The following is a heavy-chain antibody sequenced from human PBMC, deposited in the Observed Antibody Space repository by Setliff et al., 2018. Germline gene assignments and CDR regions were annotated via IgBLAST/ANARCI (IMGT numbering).Heavy chain of an antibody. CDR3: ARDGDNYYDSSGYYLNHAFDI. J-gene: IGHJ3*02. CDR1: GDTFSSSA. D-gene: IGHD3-22*01. V-gene: IGHV1-69*13. CDR2: IIPIFGTA. Sequence: SVKVSCKASGDTFSSSAISWVRQAPGQGLEWMGGIIPIFGTANYAQKFQGRVTITADESTSTAYMELSSLRSEDTAVYYCARDGDNYYDSSGYYLNHAFDIWGRGTMVTVSS.